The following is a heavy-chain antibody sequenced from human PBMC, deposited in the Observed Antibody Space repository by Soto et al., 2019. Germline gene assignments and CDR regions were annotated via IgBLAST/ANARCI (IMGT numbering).Heavy chain of an antibody. CDR2: IYYSGST. CDR3: ARWWSGSRQGFDP. D-gene: IGHD3-3*01. V-gene: IGHV4-31*03. CDR1: GGCISRGHYY. J-gene: IGHJ5*02. Sequence: SETLSLTCTVSGGCISRGHYYLSWIRQHPGKGLEWIGYIYYSGSTYYNPSLKSRVTISVDTSKNQFSLKLSSVTAADTAVYYCARWWSGSRQGFDPWGQGTLVTVSS.